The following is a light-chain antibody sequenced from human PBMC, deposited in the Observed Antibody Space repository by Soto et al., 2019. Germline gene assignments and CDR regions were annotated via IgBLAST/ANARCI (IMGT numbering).Light chain of an antibody. CDR2: DAS. CDR3: QQSYSPPPVT. CDR1: QSVSSY. J-gene: IGKJ5*01. Sequence: EIGLSQSPATLSLSPGERDTLSCRASQSVSSYLAWYQQKPGQAPRLLIYDASNRATGIPARFSGSGSGTDFTLTISSLQPEDFATYYCQQSYSPPPVTFGQGTRLEIK. V-gene: IGKV3-11*01.